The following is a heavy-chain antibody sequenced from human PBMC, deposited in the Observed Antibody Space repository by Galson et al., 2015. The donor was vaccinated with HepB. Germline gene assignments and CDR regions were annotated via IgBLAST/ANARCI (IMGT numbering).Heavy chain of an antibody. CDR1: GYTFTSYG. V-gene: IGHV1-18*01. CDR3: ARDPVESYDFWSGYRSGYQQTNGIDY. J-gene: IGHJ4*02. Sequence: SVKVSCKASGYTFTSYGISWVRQAPGQGLEWMGWISAYNGNTNYEQKLQGRVTMTTDTSTSTAYMELRSLRSDDTAVYYCARDPVESYDFWSGYRSGYQQTNGIDYWGQGTLVTVSS. CDR2: ISAYNGNT. D-gene: IGHD3-3*01.